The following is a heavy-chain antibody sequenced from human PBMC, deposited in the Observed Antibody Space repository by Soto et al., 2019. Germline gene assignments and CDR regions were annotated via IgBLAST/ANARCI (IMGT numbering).Heavy chain of an antibody. CDR1: GGSISSYY. CDR2: IYYSGST. J-gene: IGHJ4*02. D-gene: IGHD1-1*01. Sequence: SETLSLTCTVSGGSISSYYWSWIRQPPGKGLEWIGYIYYSGSTNYNPSLKSRVTISVDTSKNQFSLKLSSVTAADTAVYYCARHSRSTGTSFDYWGQGTLVTVSS. V-gene: IGHV4-59*08. CDR3: ARHSRSTGTSFDY.